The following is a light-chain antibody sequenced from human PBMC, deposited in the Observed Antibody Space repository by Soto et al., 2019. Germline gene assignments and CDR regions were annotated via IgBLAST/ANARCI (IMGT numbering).Light chain of an antibody. CDR3: QQYGSSPET. CDR2: GAS. CDR1: QSVSSSY. V-gene: IGKV3-20*01. J-gene: IGKJ1*01. Sequence: EIVLTQSPGTLSLSPGERATLSRRASQSVSSSYLAWYQQKLGQAPRLLIYGASSRATGIPDRFSGSGSGTDFSLTISRLEPEDFAVYFCQQYGSSPETFGQGTKVEIK.